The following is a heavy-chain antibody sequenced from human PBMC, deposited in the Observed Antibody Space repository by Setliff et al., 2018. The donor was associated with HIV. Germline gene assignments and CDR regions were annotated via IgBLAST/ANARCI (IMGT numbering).Heavy chain of an antibody. CDR3: ARGIVPPTRQGYYYMDV. V-gene: IGHV4-59*11. Sequence: PSETLSLTCTVSGDSISGHFWNWIRQTPDKGLEWIGRAYYNGQDDHNPSLSSRPTISVDTSKNQFSLTLTSGTAADTAIYYCARGIVPPTRQGYYYMDVWGKGTTVTVSS. CDR2: AYYNGQD. CDR1: GDSISGHF. D-gene: IGHD2-21*01. J-gene: IGHJ6*03.